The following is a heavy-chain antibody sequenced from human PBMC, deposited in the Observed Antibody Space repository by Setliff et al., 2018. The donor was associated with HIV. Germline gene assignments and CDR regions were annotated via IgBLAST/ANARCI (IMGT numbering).Heavy chain of an antibody. Sequence: PSETLSLTCTVSGGSISSYFWTWIRQSPEKGLEWIGYIYHYESPNYNPSLQSRVTLSVDTSKNQFSLTLTSVTAADTAVYYCARGGRSDGYHIASWGQGILVTVSS. CDR3: ARGGRSDGYHIAS. D-gene: IGHD2-15*01. CDR2: IYHYESP. V-gene: IGHV4-59*01. CDR1: GGSISSYF. J-gene: IGHJ4*02.